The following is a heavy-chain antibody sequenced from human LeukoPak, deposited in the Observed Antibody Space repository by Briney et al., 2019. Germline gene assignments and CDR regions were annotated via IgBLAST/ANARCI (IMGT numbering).Heavy chain of an antibody. CDR3: ARDARPYYDSSGTLGAFDI. CDR2: IYYSGTT. CDR1: GDSIKSSSYY. V-gene: IGHV4-39*07. Sequence: PSETLSLTCTVSGDSIKSSSYYWAWVRQPPGKGLEWIASIYYSGTTYYNPSLKSRVTISLDTSRNQHSLKLSSVTAADTAVYYCARDARPYYDSSGTLGAFDIWGQGTMVTVSS. J-gene: IGHJ3*02. D-gene: IGHD3-22*01.